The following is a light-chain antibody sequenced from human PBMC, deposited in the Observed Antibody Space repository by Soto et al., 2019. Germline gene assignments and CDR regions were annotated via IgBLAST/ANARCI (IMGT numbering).Light chain of an antibody. V-gene: IGKV3-20*01. J-gene: IGKJ2*01. Sequence: EVVLTQSPGTLSLSPGERATLSCRASQRVRTSDLTWYQHPPGQAPRLLIYGAYNRATDIPDRFSGSGSGTDFTLTISRLEAEDFAVYYCPHCGNSRYTCGQGTRLEIK. CDR3: PHCGNSRYT. CDR1: QRVRTSD. CDR2: GAY.